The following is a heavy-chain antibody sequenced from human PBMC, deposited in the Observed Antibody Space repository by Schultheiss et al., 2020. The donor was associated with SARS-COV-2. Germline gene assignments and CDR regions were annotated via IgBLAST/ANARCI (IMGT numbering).Heavy chain of an antibody. CDR2: IYHSGST. D-gene: IGHD2-15*01. Sequence: SETLSLTCAVYGGSFSGYYWSWIRQPPGKGLEWIGEIYHSGSTNYNPSLKSRVTISVDKSKNQFSLKLSSVTAADTAVYYCARSQGSYCSGGSCYSRNAFDIWGQGTMVTVSS. J-gene: IGHJ3*02. V-gene: IGHV4-34*01. CDR1: GGSFSGYY. CDR3: ARSQGSYCSGGSCYSRNAFDI.